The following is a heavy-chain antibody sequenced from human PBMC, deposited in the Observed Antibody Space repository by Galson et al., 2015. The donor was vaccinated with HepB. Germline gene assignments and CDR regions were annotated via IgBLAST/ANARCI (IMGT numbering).Heavy chain of an antibody. D-gene: IGHD3-3*01. V-gene: IGHV3-30-3*01. J-gene: IGHJ6*02. CDR1: GFTFSSYA. CDR2: ISHDGSNK. Sequence: SCKASGFTFSSYAMHWVRQAPGKGLEWVAVISHDGSNKYYADSVKGRFTISRDNSKNTLYLQMNSLRAEDTAVYYCARDREYYDFWSGYWHYYYGMDVWGQGTTVTVSS. CDR3: ARDREYYDFWSGYWHYYYGMDV.